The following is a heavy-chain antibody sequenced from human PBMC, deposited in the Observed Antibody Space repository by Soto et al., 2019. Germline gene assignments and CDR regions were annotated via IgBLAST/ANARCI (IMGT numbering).Heavy chain of an antibody. D-gene: IGHD3-3*01. V-gene: IGHV4-59*01. CDR2: ISYSGST. Sequence: SETLSLTXTVSGGSISSYYWSWIRQPPGKGLEWIGYISYSGSTNYNPSLKSRVTISVDTSKNQFSLKLSSVTAADTAVYYCASSSPHYDFWSGYSFWDAFDIWGQGTMVTVSS. CDR3: ASSSPHYDFWSGYSFWDAFDI. J-gene: IGHJ3*02. CDR1: GGSISSYY.